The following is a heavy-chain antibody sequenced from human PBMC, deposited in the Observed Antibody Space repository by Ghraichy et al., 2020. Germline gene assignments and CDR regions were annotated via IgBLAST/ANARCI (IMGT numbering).Heavy chain of an antibody. D-gene: IGHD3-3*01. CDR3: AKGTIFGAP. Sequence: LSLTCAASGFTFSSYAMSWVRQAPGKGLEWVSTISGSGGSTYYADSVKGRFTISRDNSKNTLYLQMDSLRAEDTAVYYCAKGTIFGAPWGQGTLVTVSS. CDR1: GFTFSSYA. J-gene: IGHJ5*02. CDR2: ISGSGGST. V-gene: IGHV3-23*01.